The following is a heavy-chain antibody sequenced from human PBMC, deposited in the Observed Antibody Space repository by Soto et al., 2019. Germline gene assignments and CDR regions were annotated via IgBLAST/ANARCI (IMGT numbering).Heavy chain of an antibody. D-gene: IGHD5-12*01. CDR2: INPNSGGT. CDR3: ARERAPRLRSDYEWHAFDI. V-gene: IGHV1-2*02. CDR1: GYTFTGYY. Sequence: ASVKVSCKASGYTFTGYYMHWVRQAPGQGLEWVGWINPNSGGTNYAQKFQGRVTMTRDTSISTAYMELSRLRSDDTAVYYCARERAPRLRSDYEWHAFDIWGQGTMVTVSS. J-gene: IGHJ3*02.